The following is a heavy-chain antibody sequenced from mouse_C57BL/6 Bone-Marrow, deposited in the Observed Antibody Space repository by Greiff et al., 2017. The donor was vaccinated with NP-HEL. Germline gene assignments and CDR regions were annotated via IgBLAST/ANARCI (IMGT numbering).Heavy chain of an antibody. Sequence: QVQLQQPGAELVMPGASVKLSCKASGYTFTSYWMHWVKQRPGQGLEWIGEIDPSDSYTNYNQKFKGKSTLTVDKSSSTAYMQLSSLTSEDSAVYYCARLGRQLRRYYAMDYWGQGTSVTVSS. J-gene: IGHJ4*01. CDR3: ARLGRQLRRYYAMDY. V-gene: IGHV1-69*01. CDR2: IDPSDSYT. CDR1: GYTFTSYW. D-gene: IGHD3-2*02.